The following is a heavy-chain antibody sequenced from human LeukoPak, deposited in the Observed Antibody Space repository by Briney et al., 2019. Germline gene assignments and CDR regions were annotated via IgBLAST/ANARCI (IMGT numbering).Heavy chain of an antibody. Sequence: PGGSLRLSCAASGFTFSSYAMHWARQAPGKGLEWVAVISYDGSNKYYADSVKGRFTISRDNSKNTLYLQMNSLRAEDTAVYYCAREWAVAAFDYWGQGTLVTVSS. J-gene: IGHJ4*02. CDR1: GFTFSSYA. D-gene: IGHD6-19*01. V-gene: IGHV3-30-3*01. CDR2: ISYDGSNK. CDR3: AREWAVAAFDY.